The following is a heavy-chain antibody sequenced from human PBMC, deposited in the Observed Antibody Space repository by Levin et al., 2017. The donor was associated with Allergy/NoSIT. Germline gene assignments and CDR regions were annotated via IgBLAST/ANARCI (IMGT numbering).Heavy chain of an antibody. CDR1: GFAFSTYP. Sequence: GESLKISCAASGFAFSTYPMHWVRQAPGKGLEWVAFISYDGSDTYYADSVKGRFTISRDNSKNTLYLQMNSLRAEDTAMYYCAVSRDGYTGGNWGQGTLVTVSS. CDR3: AVSRDGYTGGN. V-gene: IGHV3-30-3*01. D-gene: IGHD5-24*01. J-gene: IGHJ4*02. CDR2: ISYDGSDT.